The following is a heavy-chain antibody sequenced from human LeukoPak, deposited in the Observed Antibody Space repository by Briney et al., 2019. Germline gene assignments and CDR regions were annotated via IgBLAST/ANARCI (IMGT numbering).Heavy chain of an antibody. V-gene: IGHV3-30*02. CDR1: GFTFSSYG. CDR3: AKGWDVDTAIDY. CDR2: IQYDGSNE. D-gene: IGHD5-18*01. Sequence: GGSLRLSWAAAGFTFSSYGMHWVRQAPGKGLEWVAYIQYDGSNEQYADSVKGRFSISRDSSKNILYLQMNSLRAEDTAVYYCAKGWDVDTAIDYWGQGTLVTVSS. J-gene: IGHJ4*02.